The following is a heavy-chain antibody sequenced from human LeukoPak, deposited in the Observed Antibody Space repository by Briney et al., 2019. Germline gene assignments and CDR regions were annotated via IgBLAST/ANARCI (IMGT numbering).Heavy chain of an antibody. CDR1: GFTFSSYA. CDR3: AKDLNWCSGGSCYYSWFDP. D-gene: IGHD2-15*01. Sequence: GGSLRLSCAASGFTFSSYAMSWVRQAPGKELEWVSAISGSGGSTYYADSVKGRFTISRDNSKNTLYLQMNSLRAEDTAVYYCAKDLNWCSGGSCYYSWFDPWGQGTLVTVSS. CDR2: ISGSGGST. J-gene: IGHJ5*02. V-gene: IGHV3-23*01.